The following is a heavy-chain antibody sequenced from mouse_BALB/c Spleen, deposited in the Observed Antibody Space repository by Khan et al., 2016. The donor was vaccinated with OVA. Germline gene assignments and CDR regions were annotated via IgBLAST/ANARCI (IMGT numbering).Heavy chain of an antibody. Sequence: EVKLMESGGGLVKPGGSLKLSCAASGLTFSSSAMSWVRQTPEKRLEWVTTISTGGRKIYYADSVKGRFTISRDNSKNTLSLQLSSLRSEDTAMXCCAGSITPVVAFYYWGQGTTLTVSS. CDR1: GLTFSSSA. D-gene: IGHD1-1*01. V-gene: IGHV5-9-1*01. J-gene: IGHJ2*01. CDR2: ISTGGRKI. CDR3: AGSITPVVAFYY.